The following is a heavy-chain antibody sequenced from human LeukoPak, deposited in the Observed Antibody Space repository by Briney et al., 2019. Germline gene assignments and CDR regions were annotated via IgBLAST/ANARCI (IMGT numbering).Heavy chain of an antibody. D-gene: IGHD5-18*01. J-gene: IGHJ4*02. Sequence: SETLSLTCAVSGGSISSNSYYWGWIRQPPGKGLEWIGSIYYSGSTYYNPSLKSRVTISVDTSKNQFSLKLSSVTAADTAVYYCASFVDTAKVRDYWGQGTLVTVSS. CDR1: GGSISSNSYY. CDR2: IYYSGST. CDR3: ASFVDTAKVRDY. V-gene: IGHV4-39*07.